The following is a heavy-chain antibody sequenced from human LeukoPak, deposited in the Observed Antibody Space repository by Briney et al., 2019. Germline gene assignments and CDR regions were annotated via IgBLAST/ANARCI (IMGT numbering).Heavy chain of an antibody. CDR3: AKYSSGWYDY. V-gene: IGHV4-61*01. CDR1: GYSIRSGYY. Sequence: PSETLSLTCSVSGYSIRSGYYWSWIRQPPGKGLEWIGYIYYSGSTNYNPSLKSRVTISVDTSKNQFSLKLSSVTAADTAVYYCAKYSSGWYDYWGQGTLVTVSS. CDR2: IYYSGST. J-gene: IGHJ4*02. D-gene: IGHD6-19*01.